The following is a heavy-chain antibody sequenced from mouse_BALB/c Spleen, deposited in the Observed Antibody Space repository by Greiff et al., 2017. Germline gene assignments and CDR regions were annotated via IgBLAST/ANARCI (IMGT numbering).Heavy chain of an antibody. V-gene: IGHV1S81*02. CDR1: GYTFTSYY. CDR3: TRSTYDYDDYYAMDY. Sequence: QVQLQQSGAELVKPGASVKLSCKASGYTFTSYYMYWVKQRPGQGLEWIGEINPSNGGTNFNEKFKSKATLTVDKSSRTAYMQLSSLTSEDSAVYYCTRSTYDYDDYYAMDYWGQGTSVTVSS. CDR2: INPSNGGT. J-gene: IGHJ4*01. D-gene: IGHD2-4*01.